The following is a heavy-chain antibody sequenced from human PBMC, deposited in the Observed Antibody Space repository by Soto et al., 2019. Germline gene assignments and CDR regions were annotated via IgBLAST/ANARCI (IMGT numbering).Heavy chain of an antibody. CDR1: VVSISSYY. V-gene: IGHV4-59*01. CDR2: FYYTGSA. Sequence: SETLSLTCTFSVVSISSYYWTCIRHPPGKGLEWIASFYYTGSADYNPSLKSRITGSVASSRTQFSLRLRSVTAADSAVYYCARALLRGPREYYFGMEVWGQGATVTVSS. D-gene: IGHD3-16*01. J-gene: IGHJ6*01. CDR3: ARALLRGPREYYFGMEV.